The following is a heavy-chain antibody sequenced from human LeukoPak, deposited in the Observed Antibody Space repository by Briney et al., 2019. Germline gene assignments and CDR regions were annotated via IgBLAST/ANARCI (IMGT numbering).Heavy chain of an antibody. D-gene: IGHD3-16*01. Sequence: ASVKVSCKASGGTFSSYAISWVRQAPGQGLEWMGGIIPIFGTANYAQKFQGRVTITTDESTSTAYMELSSLRSEDTAVNYCARDRGGGGFRREVHYYYYMDVWGKGTTVTVSS. CDR2: IIPIFGTA. V-gene: IGHV1-69*05. CDR1: GGTFSSYA. CDR3: ARDRGGGGFRREVHYYYYMDV. J-gene: IGHJ6*03.